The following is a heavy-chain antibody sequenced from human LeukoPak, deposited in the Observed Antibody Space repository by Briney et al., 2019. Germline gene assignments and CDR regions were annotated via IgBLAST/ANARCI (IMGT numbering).Heavy chain of an antibody. CDR3: AREIYCSGGSCYQPKFGFDP. CDR1: GGSISSGVYS. CDR2: IYYSGST. Sequence: SETLSLTCAVSGGSISSGVYSWSWIRQPPGKGLEWIGSIYYSGSTYYNPSLKSRVTISVDTSKNQFSLKLSSVTAADTAVYYCAREIYCSGGSCYQPKFGFDPWGQGTLVTVST. D-gene: IGHD2-15*01. J-gene: IGHJ5*02. V-gene: IGHV4-39*07.